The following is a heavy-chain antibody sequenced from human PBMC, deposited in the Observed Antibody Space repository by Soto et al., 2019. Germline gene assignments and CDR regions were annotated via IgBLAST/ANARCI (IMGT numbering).Heavy chain of an antibody. CDR3: ARSPPRFSFGL. V-gene: IGHV4-31*03. Sequence: QVQLQESGPGLVKPSQTLSLTCTVSGGSVSSGGQYWSWIRQHPGKGLEWIGNIYYSGDTFYNPSLRSRITSSVDTPRNQFSLSLSSVTAADTAVYYCARSPPRFSFGLWGRGTLLTVSS. J-gene: IGHJ2*01. CDR1: GGSVSSGGQY. D-gene: IGHD6-13*01. CDR2: IYYSGDT.